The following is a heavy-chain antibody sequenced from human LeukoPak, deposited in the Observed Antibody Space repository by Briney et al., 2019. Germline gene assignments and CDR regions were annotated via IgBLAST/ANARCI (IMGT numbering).Heavy chain of an antibody. D-gene: IGHD3-3*01. Sequence: GGSLRLSCAASGFTFSSYGMSWVRQAPGKGLEWVGRIRSKANSYATAYAASVKGRFTISRDDSKNTAYLQMNSLKTEDTAVYYCTRQYYDFWSGHVWYYYYMDVWGKGTTVTVSS. CDR1: GFTFSSYG. V-gene: IGHV3-73*01. CDR3: TRQYYDFWSGHVWYYYYMDV. J-gene: IGHJ6*03. CDR2: IRSKANSYAT.